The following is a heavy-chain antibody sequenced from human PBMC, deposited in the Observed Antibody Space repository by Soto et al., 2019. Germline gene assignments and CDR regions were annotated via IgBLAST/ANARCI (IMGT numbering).Heavy chain of an antibody. V-gene: IGHV4-4*07. CDR2: IYATGTT. D-gene: IGHD1-1*01. CDR3: VRDGTKTLRDWFDP. Sequence: QVQLQESGPGLVKPSETLSLTCTVSGASISGFYWSWIRKSAGKGLEWIGRIYATGTTDYNPSLGSRVMMSVDTSQTQFSLKLRSVTAADTAVYYCVRDGTKTLRDWFDPWGQGISVTVSS. J-gene: IGHJ5*02. CDR1: GASISGFY.